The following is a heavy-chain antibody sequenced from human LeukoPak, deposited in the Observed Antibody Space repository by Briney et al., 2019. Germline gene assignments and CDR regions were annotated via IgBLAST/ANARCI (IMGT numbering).Heavy chain of an antibody. V-gene: IGHV3-30*18. CDR1: GFTFSSYN. J-gene: IGHJ4*02. D-gene: IGHD1-26*01. CDR2: ISYDGSNK. CDR3: ANMGRGSYYYSDY. Sequence: GGSLRLSCTASGFTFSSYNMSWVRQAPGKGLEWVAVISYDGSNKYYADSVKGRFTISRDNSKTTLYLQMNSLRAEDTAVYYCANMGRGSYYYSDYWGQGTLATASS.